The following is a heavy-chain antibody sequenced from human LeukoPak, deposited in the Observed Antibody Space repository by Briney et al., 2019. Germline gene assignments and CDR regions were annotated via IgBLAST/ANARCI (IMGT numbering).Heavy chain of an antibody. V-gene: IGHV4-34*01. CDR3: ARVIGRSASFDP. CDR1: GGSFSGYY. D-gene: IGHD1-26*01. J-gene: IGHJ5*02. Sequence: SETLSLTCAVYGGSFSGYYWSWIRQPPGKGLEWIGEINHSGSTNYNPSLESRVTISVDTSKNQFSLKLSSVTAADTAVYYCARVIGRSASFDPWGQGTLVTVSS. CDR2: INHSGST.